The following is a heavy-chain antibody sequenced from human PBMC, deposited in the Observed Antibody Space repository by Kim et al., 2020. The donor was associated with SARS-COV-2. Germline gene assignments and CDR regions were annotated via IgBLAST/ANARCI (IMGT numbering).Heavy chain of an antibody. V-gene: IGHV2-5*01. J-gene: IGHJ4*02. D-gene: IGHD6-13*01. Sequence: RSRPSLKSRLIITKDTSKNQVVLTMTNMDPVDTATYYCAQTIAAAAAFDYWGQGTLVTVSS. CDR3: AQTIAAAAAFDY.